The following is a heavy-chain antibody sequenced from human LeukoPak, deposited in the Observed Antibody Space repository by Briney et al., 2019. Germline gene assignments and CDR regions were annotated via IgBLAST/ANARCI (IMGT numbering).Heavy chain of an antibody. CDR1: GGSIRNYF. CDR2: IYTSGST. J-gene: IGHJ4*02. CDR3: ARESKSYDGSGFHHDY. Sequence: PSETLSLTCSVSGGSIRNYFWSWIRQPAGKGLEWIGRIYTSGSTDYNPSLRSRVTMSVDTSRNQFSLKLTSVTAADTAVYYCARESKSYDGSGFHHDYWGQGTLVAVSS. V-gene: IGHV4-4*07. D-gene: IGHD3-22*01.